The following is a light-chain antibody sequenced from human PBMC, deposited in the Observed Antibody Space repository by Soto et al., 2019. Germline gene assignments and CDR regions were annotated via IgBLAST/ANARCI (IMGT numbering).Light chain of an antibody. CDR1: QSVSSN. CDR2: GAS. CDR3: QQYNNWPPYT. V-gene: IGKV3-15*01. J-gene: IGKJ2*01. Sequence: EIVMTQSPATLSVSPGERVTLSCRARQSVSSNLAWYQQKPGQAPRLLIYGASARATGIPARFSGSGSGTEFTLTISNLQSEDFAVYYCQQYNNWPPYTFGQGTKLEIK.